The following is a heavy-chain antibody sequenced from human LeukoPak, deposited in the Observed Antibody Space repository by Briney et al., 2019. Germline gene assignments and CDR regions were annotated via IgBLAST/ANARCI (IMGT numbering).Heavy chain of an antibody. J-gene: IGHJ5*02. CDR1: GYTFTSYG. D-gene: IGHD3-10*01. Sequence: ASVKVSCKASGYTFTSYGISWVRQAPGQGLEWMGWMNPNSGNTGYAQKFQGRVTMTRNTSISTAYMELSSLRSEDTAVYYCASRWWFGELGGNWFDPWGQGTLVTVSS. V-gene: IGHV1-8*02. CDR2: MNPNSGNT. CDR3: ASRWWFGELGGNWFDP.